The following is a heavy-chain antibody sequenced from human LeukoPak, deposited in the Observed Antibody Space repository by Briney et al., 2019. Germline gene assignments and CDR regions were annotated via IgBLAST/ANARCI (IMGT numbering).Heavy chain of an antibody. Sequence: GESLKISCKGSGYSFTTYWITWVRQMPGKGLEWMGRIDPSDSYTNYSPSFQGHFTISADKSISTAYLQWSSLKAPDTAMYYCTRQRSAWPLDCWGHGILVSVSS. CDR2: IDPSDSYT. V-gene: IGHV5-10-1*01. J-gene: IGHJ4*01. CDR3: TRQRSAWPLDC. CDR1: GYSFTTYW.